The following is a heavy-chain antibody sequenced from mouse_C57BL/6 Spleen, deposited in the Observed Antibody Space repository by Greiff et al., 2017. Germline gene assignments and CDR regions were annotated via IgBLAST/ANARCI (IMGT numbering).Heavy chain of an antibody. CDR3: ARVWLRQEDYARDY. Sequence: DVKLVESGGGLVKPGGSLKLSCAASGFTFSSYAMSWVRQTPEKRLEWVATISDGGSYTYYPDNVKGRFTISRDNAKNNLYLQMSHLKSEDTAMYYCARVWLRQEDYARDYWGQGTSVTVSS. J-gene: IGHJ4*01. V-gene: IGHV5-4*03. CDR2: ISDGGSYT. D-gene: IGHD2-2*01. CDR1: GFTFSSYA.